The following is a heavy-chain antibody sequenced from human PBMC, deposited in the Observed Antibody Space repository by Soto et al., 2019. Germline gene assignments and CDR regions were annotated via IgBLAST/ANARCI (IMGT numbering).Heavy chain of an antibody. CDR1: GVSISNTSYY. CDR3: ARHGSY. Sequence: PSETLSLTCSVSGVSISNTSYYWGWIRQPPGKGLEWVGTIYFSGSTFYNPSLKSRVTIPIDTSKNQFSLRLSSVTAADTAVYYCARHGSYWGQGTLLTVSS. V-gene: IGHV4-39*01. J-gene: IGHJ4*02. CDR2: IYFSGST.